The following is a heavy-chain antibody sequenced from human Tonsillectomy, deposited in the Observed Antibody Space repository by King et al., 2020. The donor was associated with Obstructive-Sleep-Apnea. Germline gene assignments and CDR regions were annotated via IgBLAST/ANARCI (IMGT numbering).Heavy chain of an antibody. CDR1: GYTFTSYD. CDR3: ARVREQGVPDDAFDI. Sequence: VQLVESGAEVKKPGASVKVSCKASGYTFTSYDINWVRQATGQGLEWMGWMNPNSGNTGFAQNVQGRVTMTRNTSIITAYMELSSLRSEDTAVYYCARVREQGVPDDAFDIWGQGTMVTVSS. V-gene: IGHV1-8*01. CDR2: MNPNSGNT. D-gene: IGHD6-6*01. J-gene: IGHJ3*02.